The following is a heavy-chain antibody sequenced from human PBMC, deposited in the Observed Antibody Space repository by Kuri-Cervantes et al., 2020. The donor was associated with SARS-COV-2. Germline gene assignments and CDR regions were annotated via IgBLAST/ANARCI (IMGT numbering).Heavy chain of an antibody. V-gene: IGHV5-10-1*01. CDR2: IDPSDSYT. D-gene: IGHD4-23*01. Sequence: GESLKISCKGSGYTFTSYWISWVRQMPGKGLEWMGRIDPSDSYTNYSPSLQGHVTISADKSISTDYLQRSSLKASDTAMYYCARIVGCNSVGYYYYYYGMDVWGQGTTVTVSS. J-gene: IGHJ6*02. CDR3: ARIVGCNSVGYYYYYYGMDV. CDR1: GYTFTSYW.